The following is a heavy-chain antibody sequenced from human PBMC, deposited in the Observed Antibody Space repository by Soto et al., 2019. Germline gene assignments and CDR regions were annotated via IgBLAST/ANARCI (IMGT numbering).Heavy chain of an antibody. V-gene: IGHV1-2*02. J-gene: IGHJ6*02. D-gene: IGHD1-26*01. CDR1: GYRFTDYY. CDR3: ARGAPSHYYFFALDV. Sequence: QAHLVQSGAEVKKPGASVKVSCRAFGYRFTDYYLHWVRQAPGQGLDWMGWIKPSTGGASYAEKVQAGVTMTSDTSMNTVYMEMSNLTSDDTALYFCARGAPSHYYFFALDVWGPGTPVTVSS. CDR2: IKPSTGGA.